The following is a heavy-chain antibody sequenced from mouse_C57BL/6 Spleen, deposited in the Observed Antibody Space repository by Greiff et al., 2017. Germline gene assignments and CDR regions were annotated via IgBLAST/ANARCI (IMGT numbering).Heavy chain of an antibody. V-gene: IGHV5-6*01. Sequence: EVKLMESGGDLVKPGGSLKLSCAASGFTFSSYGMSWVRQTPDKRLEWVATISSGGSYTYYPDSVKGRFTISRDNAKNTLYLQMSSLKSEDTAMYYCARQADDWGQGTTLTVSS. CDR2: ISSGGSYT. CDR3: ARQADD. J-gene: IGHJ2*01. CDR1: GFTFSSYG.